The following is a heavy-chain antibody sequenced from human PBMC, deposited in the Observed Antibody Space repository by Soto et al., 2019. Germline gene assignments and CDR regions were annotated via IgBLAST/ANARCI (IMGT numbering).Heavy chain of an antibody. V-gene: IGHV2-70*11. CDR2: IDWDDDK. CDR1: GFSLSTSGMC. D-gene: IGHD3-9*01. Sequence: SGPTLVNPTQTLTLTCTFSGFSLSTSGMCVSWIRQPPGMALEWLARIDWDDDKYYSTSLKTRLTISKDTSKNQVVLTMTNMDPVDTATYYCAREYYDILTGYPRPMDVWGKGTTVTVSS. J-gene: IGHJ6*03. CDR3: AREYYDILTGYPRPMDV.